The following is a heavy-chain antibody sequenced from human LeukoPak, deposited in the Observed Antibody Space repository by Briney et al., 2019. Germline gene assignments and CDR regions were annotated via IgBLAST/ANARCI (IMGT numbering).Heavy chain of an antibody. CDR1: GFTFDDYA. CDR3: AKARWFLADYYYYYMDV. D-gene: IGHD3-22*01. J-gene: IGHJ6*03. Sequence: GGSLRLSCAASGFTFDDYAMHWVRQAPGKGLEWVSGISWNSGSMDYADSVKGRFTISRDNSRNTLYLQMDSLSAEDTATYYCAKARWFLADYYYYYMDVWGKGTTVTVSS. V-gene: IGHV3-9*01. CDR2: ISWNSGSM.